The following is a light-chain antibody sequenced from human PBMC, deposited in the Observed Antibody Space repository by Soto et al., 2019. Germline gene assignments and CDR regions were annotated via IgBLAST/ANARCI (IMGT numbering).Light chain of an antibody. V-gene: IGLV1-44*01. Sequence: QSVLTQSPSASGTPGQRVTISCSGSSSNIGSNTVSWYQQLPGTAPKLLIYNNYQRPSGVPDRFSGSKSGASASLAISGLQSEDEADYYCATWDDSLKRVFGSGTKVTVL. CDR1: SSNIGSNT. CDR3: ATWDDSLKRV. J-gene: IGLJ1*01. CDR2: NNY.